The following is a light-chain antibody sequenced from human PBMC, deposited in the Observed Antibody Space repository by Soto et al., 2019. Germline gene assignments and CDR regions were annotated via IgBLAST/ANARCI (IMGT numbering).Light chain of an antibody. V-gene: IGKV3-15*01. J-gene: IGKJ1*01. CDR1: QSVNNN. Sequence: EIVMTQSPATLSVPPGERANLSCRASQSVNNNLAWYQQKPGQAPRLLIYGASTRATGIPARFSGSGSGTEFTLTISSLQSEDIAVYYCQQYNNWRTFGQGTKV. CDR2: GAS. CDR3: QQYNNWRT.